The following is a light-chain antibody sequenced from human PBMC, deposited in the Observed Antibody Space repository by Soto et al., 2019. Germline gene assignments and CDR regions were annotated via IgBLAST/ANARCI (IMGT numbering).Light chain of an antibody. CDR1: QGVSSS. Sequence: EIVMTQSPATLSVSPGERATLSCRASQGVSSSLAWYQQTAGQAPRLLIYDAYTRATGIPARFSGSGSGTEFTLTISSLQSEDFAIYYCQQYNNWPRTFGQGTRVEI. J-gene: IGKJ1*01. CDR2: DAY. V-gene: IGKV3-15*01. CDR3: QQYNNWPRT.